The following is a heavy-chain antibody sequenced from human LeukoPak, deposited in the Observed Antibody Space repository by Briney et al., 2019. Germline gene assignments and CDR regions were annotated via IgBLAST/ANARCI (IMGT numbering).Heavy chain of an antibody. Sequence: ASVKVSCKASGYTFTSYAMHWVRQAPGQRLEWMGWINVGNGNTKYSQKFQGRVTITRDTSASTAYMELSSLRSEDTAVYYCARSAVRGVYYYYGMDVWGQGTTVTVSS. CDR3: ARSAVRGVYYYYGMDV. J-gene: IGHJ6*02. CDR1: GYTFTSYA. V-gene: IGHV1-3*01. CDR2: INVGNGNT.